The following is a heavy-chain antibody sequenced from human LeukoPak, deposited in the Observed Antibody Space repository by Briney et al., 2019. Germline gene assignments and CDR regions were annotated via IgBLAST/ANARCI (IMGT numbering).Heavy chain of an antibody. CDR3: ARHNDGYSYFDY. D-gene: IGHD4-4*01. V-gene: IGHV4-34*01. CDR2: IDHRGRT. J-gene: IGHJ4*02. CDR1: GGSFSGYY. Sequence: SETLSLTCAVYGGSFSGYYWSWIRQSPGKGLEWIGEIDHRGRTNSNASLKSRVTVSVDTSKNQFSLKLSSVTAADTAVYYCARHNDGYSYFDYWGQGTLVTVSS.